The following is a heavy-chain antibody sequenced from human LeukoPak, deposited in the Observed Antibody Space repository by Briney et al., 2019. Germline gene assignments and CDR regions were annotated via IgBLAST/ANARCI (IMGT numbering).Heavy chain of an antibody. D-gene: IGHD3-16*01. CDR2: IRGNGNT. J-gene: IGHJ4*02. CDR1: GFILSSYS. CDR3: AKASWVSTADAVL. Sequence: GGSLSLSCAASGFILSSYSMSWIRQATARGLEWISSIRGNGNTFYADSVKSRFTLSRDESRNTLYLHLNDLRAEDTAVYNCAKASWVSTADAVLWGQGTVVTVSS. V-gene: IGHV3-23*01.